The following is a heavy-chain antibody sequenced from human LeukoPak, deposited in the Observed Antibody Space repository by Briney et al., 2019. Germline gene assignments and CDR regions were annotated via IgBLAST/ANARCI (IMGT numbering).Heavy chain of an antibody. CDR3: VRENYFDK. Sequence: SETLSLTCTVSGGSISGHYWGWIRQPPGKGLEWIGYIHYSGRTDCKPSLRSRLTLSLDTSRNRFSLKLRSVSAADTAVYYCVRENYFDKWGRGTLVTVSS. CDR1: GGSISGHY. CDR2: IHYSGRT. V-gene: IGHV4-59*11. J-gene: IGHJ4*02.